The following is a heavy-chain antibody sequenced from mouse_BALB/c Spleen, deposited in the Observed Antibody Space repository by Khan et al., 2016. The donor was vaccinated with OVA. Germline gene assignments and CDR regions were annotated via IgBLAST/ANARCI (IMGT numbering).Heavy chain of an antibody. V-gene: IGHV3-8*02. CDR2: ISSSGST. J-gene: IGHJ2*01. CDR3: ARWNYRYDGYFDY. D-gene: IGHD2-14*01. Sequence: EVQLQESGPSLVKPSQTLSLTCSVTGDSITSGYCNWIRKFPGNKLEYMGYISSSGSTYYNPSLKSRISITRATSKTQYSLQLNSVPSEDTATYYCARWNYRYDGYFDYWGQGTTLTVSS. CDR1: GDSITSGY.